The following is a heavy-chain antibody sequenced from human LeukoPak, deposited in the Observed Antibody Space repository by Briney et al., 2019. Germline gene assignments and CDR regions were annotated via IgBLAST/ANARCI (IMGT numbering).Heavy chain of an antibody. V-gene: IGHV3-48*04. CDR3: VRDSYYAFDI. Sequence: GGSLRLSCAASGFTFSSYSMNWVRQAPGKGLEWVSYISSSSSTIYYADSVKGRFTISRDNAKNSLYLHMNSLRAEDTAIYYCVRDSYYAFDIWGQGTVVAVSS. D-gene: IGHD2-8*01. J-gene: IGHJ3*02. CDR1: GFTFSSYS. CDR2: ISSSSSTI.